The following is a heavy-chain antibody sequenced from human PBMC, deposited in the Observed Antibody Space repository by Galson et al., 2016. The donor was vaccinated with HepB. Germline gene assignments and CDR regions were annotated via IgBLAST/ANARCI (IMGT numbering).Heavy chain of an antibody. CDR3: AKRGDWGTYDRRGYIDY. J-gene: IGHJ4*02. V-gene: IGHV3-23*01. CDR2: ISGSGFST. CDR1: GFTFSRYA. D-gene: IGHD3-22*01. Sequence: SLRLSCAASGFTFSRYAMSWVRQAPGKGLEWVSGISGSGFSTYYPDSVRGRFTISRDNSNDTLYLQMNSLRAEDTAVYYCAKRGDWGTYDRRGYIDYWGQGTLVTVSA.